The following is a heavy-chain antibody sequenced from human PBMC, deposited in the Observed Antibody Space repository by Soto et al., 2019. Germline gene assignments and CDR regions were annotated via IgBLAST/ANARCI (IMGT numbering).Heavy chain of an antibody. Sequence: ASVKVSCKASGYTFTSYGISWVRQAPGQGLEWMGWISAYNGNTNYAQKLQGRVTMTTDTSTGTAYMELRSLRSDDTAVYYCARERDGYPAEIDFDYWGQGTLVTVSS. V-gene: IGHV1-18*04. CDR1: GYTFTSYG. CDR2: ISAYNGNT. J-gene: IGHJ4*02. CDR3: ARERDGYPAEIDFDY. D-gene: IGHD5-12*01.